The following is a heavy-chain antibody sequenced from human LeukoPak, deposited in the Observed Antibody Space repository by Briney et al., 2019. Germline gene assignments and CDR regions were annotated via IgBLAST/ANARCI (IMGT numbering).Heavy chain of an antibody. Sequence: GASVKVSCKASGGTFSSYAISWVRQAPGQGLEWMGGIIPIFGTANYAQKFQGRVTMTRSTSISTAYMELSSLRSEDTAVYYCTRSVRRGSIDYWGPGTLVTVSS. CDR1: GGTFSSYA. J-gene: IGHJ4*02. CDR2: IIPIFGTA. V-gene: IGHV1-69*05. CDR3: TRSVRRGSIDY. D-gene: IGHD5-12*01.